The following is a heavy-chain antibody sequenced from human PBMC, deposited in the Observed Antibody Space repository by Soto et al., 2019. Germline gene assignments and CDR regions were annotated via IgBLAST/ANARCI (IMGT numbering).Heavy chain of an antibody. CDR3: ARVARIQLWPPSNYYYGMDV. CDR1: GFTFSSYS. CDR2: IISSSSTI. D-gene: IGHD5-18*01. J-gene: IGHJ6*02. Sequence: GGSLRLSCAASGFTFSSYSMNWVRQAPGKGLEWVSYIISSSSTIYYADSVKGRFTISRDNAKNSLYLQMNSLRDEDTVVYYCARVARIQLWPPSNYYYGMDVWGQGTTVTVSS. V-gene: IGHV3-48*02.